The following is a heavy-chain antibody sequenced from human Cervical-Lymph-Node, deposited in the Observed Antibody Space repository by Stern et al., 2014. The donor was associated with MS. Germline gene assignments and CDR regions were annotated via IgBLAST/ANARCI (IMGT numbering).Heavy chain of an antibody. CDR3: ARSSSPSPYYYYGMDV. CDR2: IWYGGSNK. CDR1: GFTFSSYG. Sequence: VQLVESGGGVVQPGRSLRLSCAASGFTFSSYGMHWVRQAPGKGLEWVAVIWYGGSNKYYADSVKVRFTISRDNSKNTLYLQMNSLRAEDTAVYYCARSSSPSPYYYYGMDVWGQGTTVTVSS. J-gene: IGHJ6*02. V-gene: IGHV3-33*01. D-gene: IGHD6-13*01.